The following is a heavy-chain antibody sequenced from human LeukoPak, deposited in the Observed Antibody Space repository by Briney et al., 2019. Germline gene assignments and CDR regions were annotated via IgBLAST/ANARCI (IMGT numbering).Heavy chain of an antibody. Sequence: ASVKVSRKASGFTFTNSAVQWVRQARGQRLEWIGWIVVGSGNTNYAQKFQERVTITRDMSTSTAYMELSSLRSEDTAVYYCARDYSSGWYRDYWGQGTLVTVSS. D-gene: IGHD6-19*01. CDR2: IVVGSGNT. CDR1: GFTFTNSA. CDR3: ARDYSSGWYRDY. J-gene: IGHJ4*02. V-gene: IGHV1-58*01.